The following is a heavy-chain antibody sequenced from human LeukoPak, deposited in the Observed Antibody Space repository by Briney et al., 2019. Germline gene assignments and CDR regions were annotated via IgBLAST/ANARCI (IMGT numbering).Heavy chain of an antibody. V-gene: IGHV1-18*01. CDR1: GYTFTSYG. Sequence: ASVKVSCKASGYTFTSYGISWVRQAPGQGLERMGWISAYNGNTNYAQKLQGRVTMTTDTSTSTAYMELRSLRSDDTAVYYCARALGRRGANWFDPWGQGTLVTVSS. J-gene: IGHJ5*02. CDR2: ISAYNGNT. CDR3: ARALGRRGANWFDP. D-gene: IGHD2-15*01.